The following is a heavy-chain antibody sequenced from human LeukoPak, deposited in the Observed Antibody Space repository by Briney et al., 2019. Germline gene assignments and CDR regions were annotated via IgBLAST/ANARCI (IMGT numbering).Heavy chain of an antibody. D-gene: IGHD2-2*02. CDR3: ARDLGGVVPAAIDY. J-gene: IGHJ4*02. CDR1: GYTFTSYG. Sequence: ASVKVSCKASGYTFTSYGISWVRQAPGQGLEWMGWISAYNGNTSYAQKLQGRVTMTTDTSTSTAYMELRSLRSDDTAVYYCARDLGGVVPAAIDYWGQGTLVTVSS. V-gene: IGHV1-18*01. CDR2: ISAYNGNT.